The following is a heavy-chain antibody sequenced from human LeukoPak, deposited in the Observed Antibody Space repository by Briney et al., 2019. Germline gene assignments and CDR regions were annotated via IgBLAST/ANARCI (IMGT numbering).Heavy chain of an antibody. CDR2: IDPSDSYT. Sequence: AALKTSFKGCGYRFTSYWIRWGRPMPGKGVGGGGRIDPSDSYTNYSPSFQGHVTISADKSISTAYLQWSSLKASDTAMYYCARLPNLWFGEFLYWGQGTLVTVSS. J-gene: IGHJ4*02. CDR1: GYRFTSYW. D-gene: IGHD3-10*01. V-gene: IGHV5-10-1*01. CDR3: ARLPNLWFGEFLY.